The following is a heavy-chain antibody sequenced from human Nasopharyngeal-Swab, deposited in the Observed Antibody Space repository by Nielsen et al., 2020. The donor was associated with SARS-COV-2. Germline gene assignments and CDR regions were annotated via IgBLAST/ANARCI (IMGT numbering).Heavy chain of an antibody. J-gene: IGHJ6*02. V-gene: IGHV3-23*01. CDR3: ARDFSAFDWLMRYYYYGMDV. CDR2: ISGSGGST. Sequence: GGSLRLSCAASGFTFSSYAMSWVRQAPGKGLEWVSAISGSGGSTYYADSVKGRFTISRDNSKNTLYLQMNSLRAEDTAVYYCARDFSAFDWLMRYYYYGMDVWGQGTTVTVSS. CDR1: GFTFSSYA. D-gene: IGHD3-9*01.